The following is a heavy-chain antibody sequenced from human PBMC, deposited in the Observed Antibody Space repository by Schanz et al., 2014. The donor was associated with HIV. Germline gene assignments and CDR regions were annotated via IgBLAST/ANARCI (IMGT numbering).Heavy chain of an antibody. Sequence: EVRLVESGGGLVQSGGSLRLSCAASGFSFSNFWVTWVRQAPGKRLEWVANIKQDESEKYYADSVKGRFTISRDNAKNSLYLQMNSLRAEDTAVYYCAKPEYDSRGNSQSHFDSWGQGTLVTVSS. D-gene: IGHD3-22*01. CDR1: GFSFSNFW. J-gene: IGHJ4*02. V-gene: IGHV3-7*03. CDR2: IKQDESEK. CDR3: AKPEYDSRGNSQSHFDS.